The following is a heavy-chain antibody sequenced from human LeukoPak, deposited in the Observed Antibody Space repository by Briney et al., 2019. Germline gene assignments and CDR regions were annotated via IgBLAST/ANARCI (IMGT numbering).Heavy chain of an antibody. D-gene: IGHD2-21*02. V-gene: IGHV3-30-3*01. CDR2: ISYDGSNK. CDR3: ARDLLAYCGGDCYPGGRCGY. CDR1: GFTFSSYA. Sequence: GGSLRLSCAASGFTFSSYAMHWVRQAPGKGLEWVAVISYDGSNKYYADSVKGRFTISRDNSKNTLYLQMNSLRAEDTAVYYCARDLLAYCGGDCYPGGRCGYWGQGTLVTVSS. J-gene: IGHJ4*02.